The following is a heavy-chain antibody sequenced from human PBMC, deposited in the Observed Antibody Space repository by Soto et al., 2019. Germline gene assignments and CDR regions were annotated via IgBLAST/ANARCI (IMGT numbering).Heavy chain of an antibody. CDR2: IYYSGST. CDR1: GGSISSGSYY. Sequence: SETLSLTCTVSGGSISSGSYYWGWIRQPPGKGLEWIGSIYYSGSTYYNPSLKSRVTISVDTSKNQFSLKLSSVTAADTAVYYCARQDYQLRYDYVWGSYRWAPDWGQGTLVTVS. J-gene: IGHJ4*02. CDR3: ARQDYQLRYDYVWGSYRWAPD. V-gene: IGHV4-39*01. D-gene: IGHD3-16*02.